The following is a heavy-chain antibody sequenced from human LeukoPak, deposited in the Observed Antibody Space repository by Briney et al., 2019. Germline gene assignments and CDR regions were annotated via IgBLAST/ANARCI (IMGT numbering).Heavy chain of an antibody. Sequence: GGSLRLSCAASGLGFSGSAVHWVRQTSGRGLEWIGCVRSRDKNYATIYGASARGRFTISRDDSRNTASLQMNSLNTEDTAVYYFRHIEYVAPDSWGQGTLVTVSS. CDR2: VRSRDKNYAT. D-gene: IGHD2-21*01. CDR3: RHIEYVAPDS. V-gene: IGHV3-73*01. CDR1: GLGFSGSA. J-gene: IGHJ4*02.